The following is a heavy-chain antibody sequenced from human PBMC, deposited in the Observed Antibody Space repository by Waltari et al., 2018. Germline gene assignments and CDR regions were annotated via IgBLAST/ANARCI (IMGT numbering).Heavy chain of an antibody. CDR3: AKDPNYDILTGYPDY. V-gene: IGHV3-9*01. CDR1: GFTFDDYA. J-gene: IGHJ4*02. CDR2: ISWNSGSI. D-gene: IGHD3-9*01. Sequence: EVQLVESGGGLVQPGRSLRLSCAASGFTFDDYAMHWVRQAPGKGREWVSGISWNSGSIGYADSVKGRFTISRDNAKNSLYLQMNSLRAEDTALYYCAKDPNYDILTGYPDYWGQGTLVTVSS.